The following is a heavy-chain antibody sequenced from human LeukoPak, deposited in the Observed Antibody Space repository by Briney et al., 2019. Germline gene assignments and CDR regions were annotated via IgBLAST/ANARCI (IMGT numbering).Heavy chain of an antibody. Sequence: GGSLRLSCAASGFSFSSYAMSWGRHAPGEGLWWVSDIGGIGGGTYYAESVKGRFTISRDNSKNTLYLQMSSLRAEDTAVYYCAKARGVSSGYYYWGRGALVTVS. CDR2: IGGIGGGT. CDR3: AKARGVSSGYYY. J-gene: IGHJ4*02. D-gene: IGHD3-22*01. CDR1: GFSFSSYA. V-gene: IGHV3-23*01.